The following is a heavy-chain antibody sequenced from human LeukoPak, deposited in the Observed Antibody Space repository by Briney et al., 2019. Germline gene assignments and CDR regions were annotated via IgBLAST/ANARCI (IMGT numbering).Heavy chain of an antibody. V-gene: IGHV3-30*02. CDR2: IPYDGSNK. CDR3: ARDGGATMVRGVATYDS. J-gene: IGHJ4*02. D-gene: IGHD3-10*01. CDR1: GFTVSSYG. Sequence: GGSLRLSCAASGFTVSSYGMHWVRQAPGKGLEWVSFIPYDGSNKYYADSVKGRFTISRDNSKNTLYLQMNSLRAEDTAVYYCARDGGATMVRGVATYDSWGQGTLVTVSS.